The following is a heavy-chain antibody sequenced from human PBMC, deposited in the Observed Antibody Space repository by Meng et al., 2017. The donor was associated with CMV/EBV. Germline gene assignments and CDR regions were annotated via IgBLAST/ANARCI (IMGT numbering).Heavy chain of an antibody. Sequence: ASVKVSCKASGYTFTGYYMHWVRQAPGQGLEWMGWINPNSGGTNYAQKFQGRVTMTRDTSISTACMELSRLRSDDTAVYYCARSTGYSSGWSGGDAFDIWGQGTMVTVSS. CDR1: GYTFTGYY. CDR3: ARSTGYSSGWSGGDAFDI. V-gene: IGHV1-2*02. J-gene: IGHJ3*02. CDR2: INPNSGGT. D-gene: IGHD6-19*01.